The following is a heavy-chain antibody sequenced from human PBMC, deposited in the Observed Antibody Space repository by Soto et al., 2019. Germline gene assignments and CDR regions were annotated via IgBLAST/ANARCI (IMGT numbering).Heavy chain of an antibody. CDR2: MYYSGST. Sequence: PSNTLSLTCTVSVGSVSSGSYYWSWIRQPPGKGLEWIGYMYYSGSTNYNPSLKSRVPISLDTSKNQFSLKLSSVTAADTAVYFCARTRDFWSGNDAFDIWGQGTMVTVSS. J-gene: IGHJ3*02. D-gene: IGHD3-3*01. V-gene: IGHV4-61*01. CDR1: VGSVSSGSYY. CDR3: ARTRDFWSGNDAFDI.